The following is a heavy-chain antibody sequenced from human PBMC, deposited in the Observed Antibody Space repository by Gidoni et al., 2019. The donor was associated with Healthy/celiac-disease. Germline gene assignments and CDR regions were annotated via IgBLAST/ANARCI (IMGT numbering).Heavy chain of an antibody. J-gene: IGHJ5*02. D-gene: IGHD3-16*01. CDR3: ARGWGDWFDP. CDR1: GGSISSGSYY. V-gene: IGHV4-61*02. CDR2: IYTSGST. Sequence: QVQLQESGAGLVKPSQTLSLTCPVSGGSISSGSYYWSWIRQPAGKGLEWIGRIYTSGSTNYNPSLKSRVTTSVDTSKNQFSLKLSSVTAADTAVYYCARGWGDWFDPWGQGTLVTVSS.